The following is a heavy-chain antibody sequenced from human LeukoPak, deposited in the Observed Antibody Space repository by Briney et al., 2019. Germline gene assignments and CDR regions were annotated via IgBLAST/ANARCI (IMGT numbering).Heavy chain of an antibody. CDR2: IYDRGRT. V-gene: IGHV4-59*01. J-gene: IGHJ6*02. CDR3: AKYPSEYSSSYGMDV. CDR1: GGSISSYY. D-gene: IGHD6-6*01. Sequence: PSGTLSLTCSVSGGSISSYYWSWVREPPGRGLEWIGYIYDRGRTNNNPSLKSRATISVDTSKNQVSLKVSSVTVADTAVYFCAKYPSEYSSSYGMDVWGQGTTVTVSS.